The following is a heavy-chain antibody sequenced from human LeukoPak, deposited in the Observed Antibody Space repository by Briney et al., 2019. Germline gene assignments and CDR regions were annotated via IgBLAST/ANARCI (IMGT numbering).Heavy chain of an antibody. V-gene: IGHV4-59*01. CDR3: ARAEQWLSMFDL. CDR2: LYYSGST. D-gene: IGHD6-19*01. Sequence: SETLSLTCTVSGGSISSYYWSWIRQPPGKGLEWIGYLYYSGSTNYNPSLKSRVTISVDTSKNQFSLKLSSVSAADTAMYYCARAEQWLSMFDLWGRGTLVTVSS. CDR1: GGSISSYY. J-gene: IGHJ2*01.